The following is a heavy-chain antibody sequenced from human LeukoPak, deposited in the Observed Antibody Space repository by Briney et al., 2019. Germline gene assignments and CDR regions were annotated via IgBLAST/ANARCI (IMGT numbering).Heavy chain of an antibody. Sequence: SETLSLTCTVSGGSISSSSYYWGWIRQPPGKGLEWIGSIYYSGSTYYNPSLKSRVTISVDTSKNQFSLKLSSVTAADTAVYYCARVMVRGVIIDYFDYWGQGTLVTVSS. CDR3: ARVMVRGVIIDYFDY. J-gene: IGHJ4*02. CDR1: GGSISSSSYY. CDR2: IYYSGST. D-gene: IGHD3-10*01. V-gene: IGHV4-39*07.